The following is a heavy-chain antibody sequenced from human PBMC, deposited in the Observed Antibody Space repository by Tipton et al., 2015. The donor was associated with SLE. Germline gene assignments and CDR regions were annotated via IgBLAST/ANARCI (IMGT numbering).Heavy chain of an antibody. CDR2: TRNKVDNHRT. D-gene: IGHD3-10*01. CDR3: SRDRANGSIDKGAFDL. V-gene: IGHV3-72*01. Sequence: SLRLSCAASGFIFSDHYMNWVRQAPGKGLEWVGRTRNKVDNHRTDYAASVRGRFTISKDDSKNSMYLQMRSLRSEDTAVYYCSRDRANGSIDKGAFDLWGQGTMVTVSS. CDR1: GFIFSDHY. J-gene: IGHJ3*01.